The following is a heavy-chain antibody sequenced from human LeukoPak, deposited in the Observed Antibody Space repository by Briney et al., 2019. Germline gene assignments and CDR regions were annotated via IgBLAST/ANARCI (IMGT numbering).Heavy chain of an antibody. CDR2: IWYDGSNK. J-gene: IGHJ6*04. Sequence: GGSLRLSCAASGFTLSSYGMRWVRQAPGKGLEWVAVIWYDGSNKYYADSVKGRFTISRDNSKNTLYLQMNSLRAEDTVVYYCARDTIGMDVWGKGTTVTVSS. V-gene: IGHV3-33*01. CDR3: ARDTIGMDV. CDR1: GFTLSSYG. D-gene: IGHD5-24*01.